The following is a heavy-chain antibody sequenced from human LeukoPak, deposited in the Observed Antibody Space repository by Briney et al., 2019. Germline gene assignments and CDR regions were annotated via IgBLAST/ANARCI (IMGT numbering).Heavy chain of an antibody. D-gene: IGHD5-12*01. V-gene: IGHV3-74*01. CDR3: ARGWLRSDYCFDS. J-gene: IGHJ4*02. Sequence: GGSLRLSCAASGFTFSSRWMHWVRQAPGKGLVWVSRINSDVSSAGYADSVKGRFATSRDDAKNTLYLQMNSLRAEDTAVYYCARGWLRSDYCFDSWGQGTLVTVSS. CDR2: INSDVSSA. CDR1: GFTFSSRW.